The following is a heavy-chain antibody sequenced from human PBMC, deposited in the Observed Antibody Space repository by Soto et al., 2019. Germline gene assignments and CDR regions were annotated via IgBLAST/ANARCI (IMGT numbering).Heavy chain of an antibody. CDR1: GFTVSSNY. D-gene: IGHD1-26*01. CDR2: IYSGGST. CDR3: ARDGDYSGSYLGLDY. Sequence: EVQLVESGGGLIQPGGSLRLSCAASGFTVSSNYMSWVRQAPGKGLEWVSVIYSGGSTYYADSVKGRFTISRDNSKNTLYPQMNSLRAEDTAVYYCARDGDYSGSYLGLDYWGQGTLVTVSS. V-gene: IGHV3-53*01. J-gene: IGHJ4*02.